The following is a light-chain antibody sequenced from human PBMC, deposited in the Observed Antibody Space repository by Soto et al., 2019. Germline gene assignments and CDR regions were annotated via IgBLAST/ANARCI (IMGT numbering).Light chain of an antibody. CDR3: QQYNNWPRT. J-gene: IGKJ1*01. CDR1: QSVSSD. V-gene: IGKV3-15*01. CDR2: GAS. Sequence: EIVMTQSPATLSVSPGERATLSCRASQSVSSDLAWYHQKPGQAPRLLTYGASTRATGIPARFSGSGSGTEFTLTINSLQSEDFAVYYCQQYNNWPRTFGQGTKVDTK.